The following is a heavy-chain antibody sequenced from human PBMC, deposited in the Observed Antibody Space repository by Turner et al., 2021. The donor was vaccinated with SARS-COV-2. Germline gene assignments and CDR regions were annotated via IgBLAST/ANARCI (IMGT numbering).Heavy chain of an antibody. CDR2: ISYDGSNK. D-gene: IGHD3-16*01. V-gene: IGHV3-30*03. J-gene: IGHJ6*03. CDR3: AGGLGGNYYYMDV. CDR1: GFTFSSYG. Sequence: QVQLVESGGGVVQQGRSLRLSWAASGFTFSSYGMHWVRQAPGKGLEWVAVISYDGSNKYYADSVKGRFTISRDNSKNTLYLQINSLRTEDTAVYYCAGGLGGNYYYMDVWGKGTTVTVSS.